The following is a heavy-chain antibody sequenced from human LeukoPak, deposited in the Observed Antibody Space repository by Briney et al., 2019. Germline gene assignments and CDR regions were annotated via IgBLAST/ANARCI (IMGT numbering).Heavy chain of an antibody. CDR3: AGEGRPKDFWSGYFGAQIHYYYYYYMDV. CDR1: GFTFSSYW. J-gene: IGHJ6*03. V-gene: IGHV3-74*01. D-gene: IGHD3-3*01. Sequence: PGGSLRLSCVASGFTFSSYWMHWVRQAPGKGLVWVSRINTDGSSTSYADSVKGRFTISRDNAKNTLYLQMNSLRAEDTAVYYCAGEGRPKDFWSGYFGAQIHYYYYYYMDVWGKGTTVTVSS. CDR2: INTDGSST.